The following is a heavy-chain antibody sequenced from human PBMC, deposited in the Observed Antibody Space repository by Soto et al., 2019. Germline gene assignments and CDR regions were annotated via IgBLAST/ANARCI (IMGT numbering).Heavy chain of an antibody. J-gene: IGHJ6*02. CDR2: IYYSGST. CDR3: AKGRSYYYYYGVDV. Sequence: SETLSLTCTVSGGSISSYYWSWIRQPPGKGLEWIGYIYYSGSTNYNPSLKSRVTISVDTSKNQFSLKLSSVTAADTALYYCAKGRSYYYYYGVDVWGQGTTVTVSS. CDR1: GGSISSYY. V-gene: IGHV4-59*01.